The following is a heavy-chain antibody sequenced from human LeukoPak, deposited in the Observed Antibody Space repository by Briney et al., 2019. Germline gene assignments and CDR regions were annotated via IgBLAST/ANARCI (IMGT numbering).Heavy chain of an antibody. J-gene: IGHJ4*02. CDR1: GGTFRSFA. V-gene: IGHV1-69*13. CDR2: ILPVFGTP. D-gene: IGHD6-13*01. CDR3: ARGSASNWPVDI. Sequence: SVKVSCKASGGTFRSFAISWVRQAPGQGLEWMGGILPVFGTPNYARGFQGRVTTSADDSTTTAFMELTSLRSEDTAVYYCARGSASNWPVDIWGQGTLVTVSS.